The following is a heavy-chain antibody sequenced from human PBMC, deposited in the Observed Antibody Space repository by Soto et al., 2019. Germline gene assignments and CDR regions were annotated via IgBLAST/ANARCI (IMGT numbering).Heavy chain of an antibody. V-gene: IGHV1-3*01. CDR1: GYTFSTYG. D-gene: IGHD3-10*01. Sequence: ASVKVSCKASGYTFSTYGMHWVRQAPGQSLEWMGWLNGGTGQTRYSQRFQDRVIITRDTSASTGYMELRSLRSEDTAVYYCARGKGMEEDYFYYGMDIWGQGTTVTVSS. CDR3: ARGKGMEEDYFYYGMDI. CDR2: LNGGTGQT. J-gene: IGHJ6*02.